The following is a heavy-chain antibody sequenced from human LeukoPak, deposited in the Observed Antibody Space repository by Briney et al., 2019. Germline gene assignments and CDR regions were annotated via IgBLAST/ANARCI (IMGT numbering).Heavy chain of an antibody. CDR3: ARGFYSPHY. V-gene: IGHV4-59*01. J-gene: IGHJ4*02. CDR2: IYYSGRT. Sequence: PSETLSLTCIVSGGSISSDYWSWIRQPPGKGLEWIGYIYYSGRTYYNPSLKSRITISVDTSKNQFSLKLSSVTAADTAVYYCARGFYSPHYWGQGTLVSVSS. CDR1: GGSISSDY. D-gene: IGHD4-11*01.